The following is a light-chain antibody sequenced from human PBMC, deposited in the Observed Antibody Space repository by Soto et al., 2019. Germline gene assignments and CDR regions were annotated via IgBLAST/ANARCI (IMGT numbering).Light chain of an antibody. CDR3: QQRSNWPPVT. J-gene: IGKJ4*01. CDR2: DAS. Sequence: EIVLTQSPATLSLSPGERATLSCRASQSVSNYLAWYQQKPGQAPRLLIYDASNRASGIPARFSGSGSGTDFTLTISSLDLEDFAVYYCQQRSNWPPVTFGGGTKVDIK. CDR1: QSVSNY. V-gene: IGKV3-11*01.